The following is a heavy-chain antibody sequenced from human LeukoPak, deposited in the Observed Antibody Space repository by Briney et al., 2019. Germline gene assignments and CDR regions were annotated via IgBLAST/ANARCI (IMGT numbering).Heavy chain of an antibody. CDR2: IRSKAYGGTT. V-gene: IGHV3-49*04. J-gene: IGHJ4*02. CDR3: TVAVAEY. CDR1: GFIFGDYD. Sequence: PGGSLRPSCTASGFIFGDYDMSWVRQAPGKGLEWVGFIRSKAYGGTTEYAASVKGRFTISRDDSKSFAYLQMNSLKTEDTAVYYCTVAVAEYWGQGTLVTVSS. D-gene: IGHD6-19*01.